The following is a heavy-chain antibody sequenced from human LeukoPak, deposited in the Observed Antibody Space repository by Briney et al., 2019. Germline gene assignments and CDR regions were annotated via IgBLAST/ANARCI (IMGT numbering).Heavy chain of an antibody. CDR1: GGSFSGYY. D-gene: IGHD3-22*01. J-gene: IGHJ4*02. Sequence: PSETLSLTCAVYGGSFSGYYWSWIRRPPGKGLEWIGEINHSGSTNYNPSLKSRVTISVDTSKNQFSLKLSSVTAADTAVYYCARGRWYYDSSGYYLLDYWGQGTLVTVSS. CDR2: INHSGST. V-gene: IGHV4-34*01. CDR3: ARGRWYYDSSGYYLLDY.